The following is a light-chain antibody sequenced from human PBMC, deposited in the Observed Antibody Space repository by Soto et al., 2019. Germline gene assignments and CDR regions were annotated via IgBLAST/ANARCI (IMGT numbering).Light chain of an antibody. CDR2: GVS. V-gene: IGLV2-14*01. J-gene: IGLJ1*01. Sequence: QSALTQPASVSGSPGQSITISCTGTTSDVGGYNYVSWYQQHPGKAPKLMIYGVSIRPSGASDRFSGSKSGNTASLTISGLQAEDEADYYCSSYTSSRTDVFGTGTKVTVL. CDR1: TSDVGGYNY. CDR3: SSYTSSRTDV.